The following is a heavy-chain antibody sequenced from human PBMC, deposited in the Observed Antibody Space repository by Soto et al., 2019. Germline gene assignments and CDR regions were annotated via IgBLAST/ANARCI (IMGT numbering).Heavy chain of an antibody. CDR3: AREVAAAGIYGMDV. V-gene: IGHV4-4*02. J-gene: IGHJ6*02. CDR2: IYHSGST. CDR1: GGSISSSNW. D-gene: IGHD6-13*01. Sequence: SETLSLTCAVSGGSISSSNWWSWVRQPPGKGLEWIGEIYHSGSTNYNPSLKSRVTISVDKHKNQFSLKLSSVTAADTAVYYCAREVAAAGIYGMDVWGQGTTVTVSS.